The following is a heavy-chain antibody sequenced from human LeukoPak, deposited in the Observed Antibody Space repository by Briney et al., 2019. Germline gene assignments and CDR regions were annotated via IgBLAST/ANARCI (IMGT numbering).Heavy chain of an antibody. Sequence: PSETLSLTCTVSGGSISSGDYYWSWIRQPPGKGLEWIGYIYYSGSSYYTPSLRSRVTMSVDASNNQFSLTLTSVTAADTAVYYCARVEVDYFGSADYSGQGTLVTVSS. CDR3: ARVEVDYFGSADY. D-gene: IGHD3-10*01. V-gene: IGHV4-30-4*01. J-gene: IGHJ4*02. CDR2: IYYSGSS. CDR1: GGSISSGDYY.